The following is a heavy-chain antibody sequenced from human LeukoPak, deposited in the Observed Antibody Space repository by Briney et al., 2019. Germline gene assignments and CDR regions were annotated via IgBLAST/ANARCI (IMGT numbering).Heavy chain of an antibody. V-gene: IGHV1-18*01. J-gene: IGHJ5*02. Sequence: ASVKVSCKASGYTFTSYGISWVRQAPGQGLEWMGWISAYNGNTNYAQKLQGRVTMTTDTSTSTAYMELRSLRSDDTAMYYCARSQTYYYDSSGYYWFDPWGQGTLVTVSS. CDR3: ARSQTYYYDSSGYYWFDP. D-gene: IGHD3-22*01. CDR1: GYTFTSYG. CDR2: ISAYNGNT.